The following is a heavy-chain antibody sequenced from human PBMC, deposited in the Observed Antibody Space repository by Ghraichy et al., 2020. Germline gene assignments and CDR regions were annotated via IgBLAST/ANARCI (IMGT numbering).Heavy chain of an antibody. Sequence: SETLSLTCTVSGASVSRYYWSWVRQPAGKGLEWIGRTYISGSSDYNPSLKSRVIMSLDTFKNQISLNLGSVTAADTAVYFCARDFYDTSGLGDYGMDVWGQGTTVTVAS. CDR2: TYISGSS. D-gene: IGHD3-22*01. CDR3: ARDFYDTSGLGDYGMDV. V-gene: IGHV4-4*07. J-gene: IGHJ6*02. CDR1: GASVSRYY.